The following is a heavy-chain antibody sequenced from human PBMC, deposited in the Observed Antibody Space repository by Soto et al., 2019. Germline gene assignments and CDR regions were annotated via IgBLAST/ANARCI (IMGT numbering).Heavy chain of an antibody. Sequence: ASVKVSCKASGYTFTSYAMHWVRQAPGQRLEWMGWINAGNGNTKYSQKFQGRVTITRDTSASTAYMELSSLRSEDTAVYYCASARGNTYYSDSSGYQPLDSWGQGTLVTVSS. V-gene: IGHV1-3*01. CDR2: INAGNGNT. D-gene: IGHD3-22*01. CDR1: GYTFTSYA. J-gene: IGHJ4*02. CDR3: ASARGNTYYSDSSGYQPLDS.